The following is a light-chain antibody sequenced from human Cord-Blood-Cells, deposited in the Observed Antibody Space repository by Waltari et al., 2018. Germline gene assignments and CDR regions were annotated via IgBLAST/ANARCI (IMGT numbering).Light chain of an antibody. Sequence: DIVMAQSPLSLPVTPGEPASISCRSTQSLLHSNGYTYLDWYLQMPGNSPQPLIYLGSNRASGVPDRFSGSGAGTDFTLKISRVEAEDVGVYYCMQALQTPRTFGQGTKVEIK. CDR3: MQALQTPRT. CDR1: QSLLHSNGYTY. J-gene: IGKJ1*01. CDR2: LGS. V-gene: IGKV2-28*01.